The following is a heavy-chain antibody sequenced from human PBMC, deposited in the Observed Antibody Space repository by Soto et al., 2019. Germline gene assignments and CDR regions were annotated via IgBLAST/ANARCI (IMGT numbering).Heavy chain of an antibody. J-gene: IGHJ4*02. V-gene: IGHV3-23*01. CDR3: ARVLDGSYVDY. CDR2: ISAGGGNT. CDR1: GFTFSSYA. Sequence: PGGSLRLSCAASGFTFSSYAMSWVRQAPGKGLEWVSGISAGGGNTYYADSVKGRFTISRDNSKNTLYLQMNNLRSEDTAVYYCARVLDGSYVDYWGQGTLVTVSS. D-gene: IGHD3-3*01.